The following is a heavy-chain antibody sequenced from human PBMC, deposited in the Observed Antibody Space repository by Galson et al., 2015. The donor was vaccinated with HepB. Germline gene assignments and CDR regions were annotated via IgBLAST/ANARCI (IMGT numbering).Heavy chain of an antibody. CDR1: GGSISNNNFY. CDR3: AKLSVTAAPGFAFDV. Sequence: ETLSLTCTVSGGSISNNNFYWGWIRQPPGKGLEWIGSIYYSGNAYYNPSLKSRVTVSVDTSKNHFSLNLTSVTAADTAVYYCAKLSVTAAPGFAFDVWGQGTKVTVSS. CDR2: IYYSGNA. V-gene: IGHV4-39*01. D-gene: IGHD4-17*01. J-gene: IGHJ3*01.